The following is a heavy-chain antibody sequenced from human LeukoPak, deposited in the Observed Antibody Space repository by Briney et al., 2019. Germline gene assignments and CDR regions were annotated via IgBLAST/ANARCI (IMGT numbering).Heavy chain of an antibody. CDR1: GFTLSSYA. Sequence: GGSLRLSCAASGFTLSSYAMSWVRQAPGKGLKWVSAISGSGGSTYYADSVKGRFTISRDNSKNTLYLQMNSLRAEDTAVYYCAKDLTPPDYYYDSSGHYGALDYWGQGTLVTVSS. V-gene: IGHV3-23*01. J-gene: IGHJ4*02. CDR2: ISGSGGST. D-gene: IGHD3-22*01. CDR3: AKDLTPPDYYYDSSGHYGALDY.